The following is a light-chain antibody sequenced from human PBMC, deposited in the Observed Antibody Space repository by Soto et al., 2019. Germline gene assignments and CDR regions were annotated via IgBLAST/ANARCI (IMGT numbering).Light chain of an antibody. V-gene: IGKV3-20*01. J-gene: IGKJ2*01. CDR1: QSVISSC. CDR2: GAS. Sequence: EIVLMQSPGTLSLSPGERATLSCRASQSVISSCLAWYQQKPGQAPRLLIYGASSRATGVPDRFSGSGSGTDFTLTISRLEPEDFAVYYCQQYGSSPYTFGQGTKLEIK. CDR3: QQYGSSPYT.